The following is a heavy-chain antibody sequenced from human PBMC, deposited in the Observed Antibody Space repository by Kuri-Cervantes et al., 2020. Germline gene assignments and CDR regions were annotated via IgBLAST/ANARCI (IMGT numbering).Heavy chain of an antibody. D-gene: IGHD5-12*01. V-gene: IGHV4-39*07. J-gene: IGHJ6*02. CDR3: ARSITSPDYYYGMDV. Sequence: GSLRLSCTVSGGSISSSSRAYYWGWIRQPPGKGLEYIGSIYYSGTTYYSPSLKSRVTISIDTSKNQFSLKLSSVTAADTAVYYCARSITSPDYYYGMDVWGQGTTVTVSS. CDR2: IYYSGTT. CDR1: GGSISSSSRAYY.